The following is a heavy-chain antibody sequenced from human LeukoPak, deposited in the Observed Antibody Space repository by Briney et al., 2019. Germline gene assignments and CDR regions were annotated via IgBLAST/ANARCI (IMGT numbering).Heavy chain of an antibody. CDR3: ARESSSSWYWFDP. Sequence: PGGSLRLSCAASGFTFSSYSMNWVRQAPGKGLEWVSSISSSSSYIYYADSVKGRFTISRDNAKNSLYLQMNSLRAEDTAVYYCARESSSSWYWFDPWGQGTLVTVSS. D-gene: IGHD6-13*01. CDR2: ISSSSSYI. J-gene: IGHJ5*02. CDR1: GFTFSSYS. V-gene: IGHV3-21*01.